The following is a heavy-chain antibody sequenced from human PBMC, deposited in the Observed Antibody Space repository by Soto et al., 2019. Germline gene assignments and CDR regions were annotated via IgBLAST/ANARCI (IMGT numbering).Heavy chain of an antibody. D-gene: IGHD2-21*01. CDR1: GFTFSSYA. CDR2: ISYDGSNK. Sequence: QVQLVESGGGVVQPGRSLRLSCAASGFTFSSYAMHWVRQAPGKGLEWVAVISYDGSNKYYADSVKGRFTISRDNSKNTLYLQMNSLRAEDTAVYYCARDWPGVGEYVVIASAGFDYWGQGTLVTVSS. CDR3: ARDWPGVGEYVVIASAGFDY. V-gene: IGHV3-30-3*01. J-gene: IGHJ4*02.